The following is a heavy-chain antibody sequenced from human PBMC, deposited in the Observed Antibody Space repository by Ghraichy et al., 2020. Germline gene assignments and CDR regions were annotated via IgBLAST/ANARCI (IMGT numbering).Heavy chain of an antibody. CDR2: IRQDGREK. V-gene: IGHV3-7*01. D-gene: IGHD2-15*01. Sequence: LSLTCAASGFTFTRHYFSWVRQAPGKGLEWVANIRQDGREKYFLDSVKGRFTISRDNAKNSLWLQMNNLRAEDTAVYFCAREAAAGFSPVENDDAFDVGSLGTTATVS. CDR1: GFTFTRHY. CDR3: AREAAAGFSPVENDDAFDV. J-gene: IGHJ3*01.